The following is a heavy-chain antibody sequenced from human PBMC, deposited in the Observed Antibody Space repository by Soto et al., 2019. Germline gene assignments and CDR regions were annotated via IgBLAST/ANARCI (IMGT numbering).Heavy chain of an antibody. D-gene: IGHD2-15*01. J-gene: IGHJ5*02. Sequence: KPSETLSRTSIVSGGCISSGGYYWSWIRQHPGKGLEWIGYIYYSGSTYYNPSLKSRVTISVDTSKNQFSLKLSSVTAADTAVYYCARDFYCSGGSCESGAPTWAQGSAFPVS. CDR2: IYYSGST. CDR3: ARDFYCSGGSCESGAPT. CDR1: GGCISSGGYY. V-gene: IGHV4-31*03.